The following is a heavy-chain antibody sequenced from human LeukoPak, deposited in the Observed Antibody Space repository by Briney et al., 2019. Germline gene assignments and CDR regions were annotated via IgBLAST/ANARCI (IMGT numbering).Heavy chain of an antibody. CDR3: AKDAERGFDYSNSLEK. V-gene: IGHV3-33*06. J-gene: IGHJ4*02. CDR1: KFTFSNYG. Sequence: PGGSLRLSCAAPKFTFSNYGMHWVPQAPGKGLEWGAVIWNDGSSQYYAASVKGRFTVSRDNSRKTLYLQMNSLRPEDTAVYYCAKDAERGFDYSNSLEKWGQGTLVTVSS. CDR2: IWNDGSSQ. D-gene: IGHD4-11*01.